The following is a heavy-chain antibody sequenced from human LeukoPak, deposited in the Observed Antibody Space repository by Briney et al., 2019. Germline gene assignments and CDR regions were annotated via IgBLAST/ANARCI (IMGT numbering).Heavy chain of an antibody. Sequence: SETLSLTCGVSGGPLSGYNWTWIRQPPGKGLEWIGVSISGGRTKYNPSLIRRVTISLDTSNNLFSLRLSSVTAADTAVYYCARALFEYCSSTSCFIDNWFDPWGQGTLVTVSS. CDR1: GGPLSGYN. CDR2: SISGGRT. V-gene: IGHV4-34*12. J-gene: IGHJ5*02. CDR3: ARALFEYCSSTSCFIDNWFDP. D-gene: IGHD2-2*01.